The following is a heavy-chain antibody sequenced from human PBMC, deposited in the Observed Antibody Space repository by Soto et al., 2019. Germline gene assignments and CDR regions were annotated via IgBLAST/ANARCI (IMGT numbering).Heavy chain of an antibody. V-gene: IGHV5-10-1*01. J-gene: IGHJ6*02. CDR1: GKFFSNYW. D-gene: IGHD6-19*01. Sequence: GESLKISCKGSGKFFSNYWIAWVRQMPGKGLEWMGRIDPSDSYTNYSPSFQGHVTISAYKSISTAYLQWSSLKAADTAMYYCATVAGEYYYGMDVWGQGTTVTVSS. CDR2: IDPSDSYT. CDR3: ATVAGEYYYGMDV.